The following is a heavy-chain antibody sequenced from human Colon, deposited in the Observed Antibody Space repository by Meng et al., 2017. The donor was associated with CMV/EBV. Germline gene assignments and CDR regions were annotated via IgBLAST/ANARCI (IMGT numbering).Heavy chain of an antibody. J-gene: IGHJ4*02. CDR2: ITWDGGRT. CDR1: GFKLGDYS. D-gene: IGHD3-3*01. Sequence: GGSLRLSCVVSGFKLGDYSMHWVRQAPGKGLEWVSFITWDGGRTYYADSVKGRFTISRDNAKNSLFLQMNSLRAEDSAVYYCAKEGVGRGDPFDYWGQGTLVTVSS. CDR3: AKEGVGRGDPFDY. V-gene: IGHV3-43*01.